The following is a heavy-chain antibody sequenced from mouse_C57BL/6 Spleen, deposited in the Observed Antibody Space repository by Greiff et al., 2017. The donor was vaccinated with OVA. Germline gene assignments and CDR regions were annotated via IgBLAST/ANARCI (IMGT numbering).Heavy chain of an antibody. CDR2: ISDGGSYT. CDR1: GFTFSSYA. Sequence: EVKLMESGGGLVKPGGSLKLSCAASGFTFSSYAMSWVRQTPEKRLEWVATISDGGSYTYYPDNVKGRFTISRDNAKNNLYLQMSHLKSEDTAMYYCARESHWDWFAYWGQGTLVTVSA. V-gene: IGHV5-4*01. D-gene: IGHD4-1*01. J-gene: IGHJ3*01. CDR3: ARESHWDWFAY.